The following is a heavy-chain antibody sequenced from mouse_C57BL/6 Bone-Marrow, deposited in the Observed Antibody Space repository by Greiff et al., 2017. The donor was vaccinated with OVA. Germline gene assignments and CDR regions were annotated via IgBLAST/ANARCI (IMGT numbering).Heavy chain of an antibody. Sequence: VKLLESGAELVKPGASVKISCKASGYAFSHYWMNWVKQRPGKGLEWIGQIYPGDGDINYNGKFKGKATLTADKSSSTASMQFSSLTSEDSAVYFCARGADWGQGTTLTVSS. J-gene: IGHJ2*01. V-gene: IGHV1-80*01. CDR2: IYPGDGDI. CDR1: GYAFSHYW. CDR3: ARGAD.